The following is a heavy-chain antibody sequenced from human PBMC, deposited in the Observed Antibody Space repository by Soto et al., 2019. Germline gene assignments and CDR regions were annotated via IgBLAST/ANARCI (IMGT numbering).Heavy chain of an antibody. CDR1: GGSISSSSYY. J-gene: IGHJ6*02. CDR3: ACIFSGGYGYGFYYYGMDV. Sequence: SETLSLACTVSGGSISSSSYYWGWIRQPPGKGLEWIGSIYYSGSTYYNPSLKSRVTISVDTSKNQFSLKLSSVTAADTAVYYCACIFSGGYGYGFYYYGMDVWAQRTKVTAP. V-gene: IGHV4-39*01. CDR2: IYYSGST. D-gene: IGHD5-18*01.